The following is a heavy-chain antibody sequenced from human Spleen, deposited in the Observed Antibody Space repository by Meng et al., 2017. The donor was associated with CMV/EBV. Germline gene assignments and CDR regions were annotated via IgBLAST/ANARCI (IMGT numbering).Heavy chain of an antibody. Sequence: SQTLSLTCAISGDSLSTNSAAWIWIRQSPSRGLEWLGRTYYRSKWYNDYAISVKSRITVNPDTSKNQFSLQLNSVTPEDTAVYYCARDYYDSGAYYYTEEYYHGLDVWGQGTTVTSP. J-gene: IGHJ6*02. V-gene: IGHV6-1*01. CDR1: GDSLSTNSAA. CDR2: TYYRSKWYN. D-gene: IGHD3-22*01. CDR3: ARDYYDSGAYYYTEEYYHGLDV.